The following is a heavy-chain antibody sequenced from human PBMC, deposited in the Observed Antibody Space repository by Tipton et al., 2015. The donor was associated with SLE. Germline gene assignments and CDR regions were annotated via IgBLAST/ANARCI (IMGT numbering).Heavy chain of an antibody. D-gene: IGHD2-15*01. CDR2: INHGGST. J-gene: IGHJ5*02. CDR1: GGSFSGYY. V-gene: IGHV4-34*01. CDR3: ARNPTSYCSGGSCYSPWFDP. Sequence: TLSLTCAVYGGSFSGYYWSWIRQPPGKGLEWIGEINHGGSTNYNPSLKSRVTISVDTSKNQFSLKLSSVTAADTAVYYCARNPTSYCSGGSCYSPWFDPWGQGTLVTVSS.